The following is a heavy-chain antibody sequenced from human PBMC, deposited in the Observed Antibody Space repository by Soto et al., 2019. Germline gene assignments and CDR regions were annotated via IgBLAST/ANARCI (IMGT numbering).Heavy chain of an antibody. Sequence: PSLRLSFNSSALRFREPAMTWVRQAPGKGLEWVGFIRNTPYGGTTDYAASVRGRFTISRDDSESIAYLQMNSLKTEASGVYYCSRASFRYYGPWGRRTLV. V-gene: IGHV3-49*02. CDR3: SRASFRYYGP. J-gene: IGHJ5*02. CDR2: IRNTPYGGTT. CDR1: ALRFREPA. D-gene: IGHD4-17*01.